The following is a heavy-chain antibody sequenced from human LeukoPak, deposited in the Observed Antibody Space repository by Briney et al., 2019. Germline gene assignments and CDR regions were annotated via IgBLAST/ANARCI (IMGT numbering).Heavy chain of an antibody. CDR3: ARDRYYYDTSGYYYFDY. V-gene: IGHV3-7*05. CDR2: IIQDGGQK. Sequence: PGGSLRLSCTASGFTFSTYWMSWVRQAPGKGLEWVANIIQDGGQKYYVDSVKGRFTISRDNAKNSLYLQMNSLRADDTAVYYCARDRYYYDTSGYYYFDYWGQGTLVTVSS. D-gene: IGHD3-22*01. CDR1: GFTFSTYW. J-gene: IGHJ4*02.